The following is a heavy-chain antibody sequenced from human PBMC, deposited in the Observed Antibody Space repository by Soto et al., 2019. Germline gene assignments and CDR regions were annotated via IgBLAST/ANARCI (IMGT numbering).Heavy chain of an antibody. CDR1: GFTFSSYA. CDR2: ISYDGSNK. D-gene: IGHD6-25*01. CDR3: ARDPVGSYPLGYYGMDV. V-gene: IGHV3-30-3*01. Sequence: PGGSLRLSCAASGFTFSSYAMHWVRQAPGKGLEWVAVISYDGSNKYYADSVKGRFTISRDNSKNTLYLQMNSLRAEDTAVYYCARDPVGSYPLGYYGMDVWGQGTTVTVSS. J-gene: IGHJ6*02.